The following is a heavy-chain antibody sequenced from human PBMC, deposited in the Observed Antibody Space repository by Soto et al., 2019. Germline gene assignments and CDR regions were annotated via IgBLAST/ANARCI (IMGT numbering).Heavy chain of an antibody. J-gene: IGHJ4*02. V-gene: IGHV4-4*02. CDR3: ASRDPGTSVDY. CDR2: IYRTGST. Sequence: SETLSLTCAVSGGSFASNNWWTWFRQPPGEGLEWIGEIYRTGSTNDNPSLKSRVTISLDKSEKQFSLKVTSLTAADTAVYYCASRDPGTSVDYSGQGTLVTVSS. CDR1: GGSFASNNW. D-gene: IGHD1-7*01.